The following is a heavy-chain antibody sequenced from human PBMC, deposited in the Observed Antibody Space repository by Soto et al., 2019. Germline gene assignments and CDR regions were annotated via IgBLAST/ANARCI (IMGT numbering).Heavy chain of an antibody. J-gene: IGHJ4*02. D-gene: IGHD6-6*01. CDR3: ARVGRSSSSPIDC. CDR2: ISAYNGNT. V-gene: IGHV1-18*01. Sequence: GASVKVSCKASGYTFTSYGISWVRQAPGQGLEWMGWISAYNGNTNYAQKLQGRVTMTTGTSTSTAYMELSSLRSEDTAVYYCARVGRSSSSPIDCWGQGTLVTVSS. CDR1: GYTFTSYG.